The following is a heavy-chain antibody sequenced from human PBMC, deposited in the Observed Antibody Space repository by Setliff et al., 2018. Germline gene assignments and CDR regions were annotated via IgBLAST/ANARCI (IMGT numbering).Heavy chain of an antibody. V-gene: IGHV4-59*01. CDR1: DGSLSTYY. J-gene: IGHJ4*02. CDR2: VYYSGTA. CDR3: ARGGTFRYFDF. Sequence: TLSLTCTVSDGSLSTYYWSWIRQPPGKGLEFIGYVYYSGTANYSPSLRSRLTISVDTSKNQFSLKLRSVTAADTAVYYCARGGTFRYFDFWGQGAPVTVSS. D-gene: IGHD5-12*01.